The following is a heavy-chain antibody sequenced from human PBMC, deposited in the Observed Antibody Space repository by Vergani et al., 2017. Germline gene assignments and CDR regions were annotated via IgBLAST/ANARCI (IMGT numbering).Heavy chain of an antibody. J-gene: IGHJ4*02. V-gene: IGHV3-49*04. Sequence: EVHLVESGGGLVQPGRSLRLSCSGSGFTLGDYAMTWVRQAPGKGLEWVAFIWSKPYGGTTEYAASVKGRFTISRDDSKRIAYLQMSSLKAEDTAVYYCTRDRLDASYAYFDYWGQGTLVTVSP. CDR3: TRDRLDASYAYFDY. D-gene: IGHD3-16*01. CDR2: IWSKPYGGTT. CDR1: GFTLGDYA.